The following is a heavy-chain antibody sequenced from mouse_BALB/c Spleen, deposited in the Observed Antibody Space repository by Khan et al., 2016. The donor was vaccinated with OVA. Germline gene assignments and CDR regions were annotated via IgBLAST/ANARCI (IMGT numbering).Heavy chain of an antibody. D-gene: IGHD2-10*01. CDR3: ASAYYGNYREAMDY. V-gene: IGHV2-6-7*01. CDR1: GFSLSGYG. CDR2: IWGDGST. Sequence: QVQLKESGPGLVAPSQSLSITCTVSGFSLSGYGVNWVRQPPGKGLEWLGMIWGDGSTDYNSALKSRLNLRKDNSKSQVFLKMNSLQTDDTASYYCASAYYGNYREAMDYWGQGTSVTVSS. J-gene: IGHJ4*01.